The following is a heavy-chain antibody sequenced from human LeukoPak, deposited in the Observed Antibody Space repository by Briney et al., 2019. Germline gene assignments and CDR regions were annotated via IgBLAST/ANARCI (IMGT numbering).Heavy chain of an antibody. Sequence: SVKVSCKASGGTFSSYAISWVRQAPGQGLEWMGGIIPIFGTANYAQKFQGRVTITTDESTSTAYMELSSLRSEDTAVYYCARLEGNHIAVAGLGYWGQGTLVTVSS. CDR1: GGTFSSYA. V-gene: IGHV1-69*05. CDR3: ARLEGNHIAVAGLGY. D-gene: IGHD6-19*01. J-gene: IGHJ4*02. CDR2: IIPIFGTA.